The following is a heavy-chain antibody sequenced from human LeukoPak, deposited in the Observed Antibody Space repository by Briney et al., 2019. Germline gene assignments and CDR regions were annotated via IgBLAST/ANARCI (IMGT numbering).Heavy chain of an antibody. J-gene: IGHJ4*02. Sequence: PGRSLRLSCAASGFTFSSYAMSWVRQAPGKGLEWVSAISGSGGSTYYADSVKGRFTISRDNSKNTLYLQMNSLRAEDTAVYYCAKDRGGSGSYSRVEYDYWGQGTLVTVSS. V-gene: IGHV3-23*01. CDR3: AKDRGGSGSYSRVEYDY. D-gene: IGHD3-10*01. CDR1: GFTFSSYA. CDR2: ISGSGGST.